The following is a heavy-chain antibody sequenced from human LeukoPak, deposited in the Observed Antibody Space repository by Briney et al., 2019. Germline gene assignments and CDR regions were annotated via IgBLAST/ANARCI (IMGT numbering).Heavy chain of an antibody. V-gene: IGHV3-11*04. J-gene: IGHJ5*02. Sequence: GGSLRLSCAASRFTFSDYYMSWIRQAPGKGLEWVSYISSSGSTIYYADSVKGRFTISRDNAKNSLYLQMNSLRAEDTAVYYCAVRIAAIWFDPWGQGTLVTVSS. D-gene: IGHD6-13*01. CDR3: AVRIAAIWFDP. CDR1: RFTFSDYY. CDR2: ISSSGSTI.